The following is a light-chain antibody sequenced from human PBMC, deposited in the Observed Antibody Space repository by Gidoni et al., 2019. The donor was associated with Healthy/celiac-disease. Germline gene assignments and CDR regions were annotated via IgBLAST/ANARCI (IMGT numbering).Light chain of an antibody. CDR3: QQYNNWPRT. CDR2: GAS. CDR1: QSVSNN. J-gene: IGKJ1*01. Sequence: EIVMTQSPATLSVSPGERATLSCRASQSVSNNLAWYQQTPGQAPRLLIFGASTKAAGIPAKLSCSGSGTEFTLTISSLQSEDFAVYYCQQYNNWPRTFGQGTKVEIK. V-gene: IGKV3-15*01.